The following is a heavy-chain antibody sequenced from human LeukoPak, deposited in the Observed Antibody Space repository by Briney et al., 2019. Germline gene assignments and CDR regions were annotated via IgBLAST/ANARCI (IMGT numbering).Heavy chain of an antibody. D-gene: IGHD6-19*01. V-gene: IGHV3-7*01. CDR3: ARTYSSGWPRAFDI. J-gene: IGHJ3*02. CDR2: IKQDGSEK. CDR1: GFTFSSYW. Sequence: GGSLRLSCAASGFTFSSYWMSWVRQAPGKGLEWVANIKQDGSEKYYVDSVKGRFTISRDNAKNSLYLQVISLRAEDTAVYYCARTYSSGWPRAFDIWGQGTMVTVSS.